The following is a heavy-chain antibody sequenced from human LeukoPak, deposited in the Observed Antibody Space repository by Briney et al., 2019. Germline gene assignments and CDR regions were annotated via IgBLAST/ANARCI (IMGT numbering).Heavy chain of an antibody. Sequence: ASVKVSCKASGYTFTSYYMHWVRQAPGQGLEWMGWINPNSGGTNYAQKFQGRVTMTRDTSISTAYMELSRLRSDDTAVYYCARDLSLWFGAYYFDYWGQGTLVTVSS. J-gene: IGHJ4*02. V-gene: IGHV1-2*02. CDR2: INPNSGGT. CDR3: ARDLSLWFGAYYFDY. D-gene: IGHD3-10*01. CDR1: GYTFTSYY.